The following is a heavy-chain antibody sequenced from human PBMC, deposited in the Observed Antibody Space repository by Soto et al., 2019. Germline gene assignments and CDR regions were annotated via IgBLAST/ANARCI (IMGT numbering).Heavy chain of an antibody. CDR2: ISSSGSTT. D-gene: IGHD5-12*01. J-gene: IGHJ4*02. V-gene: IGHV3-48*03. CDR1: GFTFSSYE. Sequence: EVQLVESGGGLVQPGGSLRLSCAASGFTFSSYEMNWVRQAPGTGLEWLSYISSSGSTTYYADPVKGRFTISRDNAKKSLYLQMNSLRAEDTAVYYCARDERAGYDYNRAFDYWGQGTLVTVSS. CDR3: ARDERAGYDYNRAFDY.